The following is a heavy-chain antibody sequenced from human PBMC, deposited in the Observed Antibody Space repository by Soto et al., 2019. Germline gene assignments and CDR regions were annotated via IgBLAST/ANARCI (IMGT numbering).Heavy chain of an antibody. CDR1: GGSISSSSYY. D-gene: IGHD6-19*01. CDR2: IYYSGST. Sequence: QLQLQESGPGLVKPSETLSLTCTVSGGSISSSSYYWGWIRQPPGKGLEWIGSIYYSGSTYYNPSLQSRGTVSVDTSKNQFSLKLSSVTAADTAVYYCARHSWRQWLVRYYFDYWGQGTLVTVSS. J-gene: IGHJ4*02. CDR3: ARHSWRQWLVRYYFDY. V-gene: IGHV4-39*01.